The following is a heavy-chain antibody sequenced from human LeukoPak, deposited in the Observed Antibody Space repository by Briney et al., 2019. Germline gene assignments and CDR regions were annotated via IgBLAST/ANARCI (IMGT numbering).Heavy chain of an antibody. V-gene: IGHV3-53*01. CDR2: IYSGGST. CDR1: GFTVSSNY. J-gene: IGHJ4*02. Sequence: PGGSLRLSCAASGFTVSSNYMSWVRQAPGKGLEWVSVIYSGGSTYYADSVKGRFTISRDNSKNTLYLQMNSLRAEDTAVYYCAKVGGSGSYSYYFDYWGQGTLVTVSS. D-gene: IGHD3-10*01. CDR3: AKVGGSGSYSYYFDY.